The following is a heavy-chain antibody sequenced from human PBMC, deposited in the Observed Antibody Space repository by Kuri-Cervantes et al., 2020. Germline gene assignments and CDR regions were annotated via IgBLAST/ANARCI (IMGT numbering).Heavy chain of an antibody. CDR1: GYTFTSYY. CDR3: ARDKEEFGYYYYYGMDV. V-gene: IGHV1-46*01. D-gene: IGHD3-10*01. CDR2: INPSGGST. Sequence: ASVKVSCKASGYTFTSYYMHWVRQAPGQGLEWMGIINPSGGSTSYAQKFQGRVTMTRDTSTSTAYMELSSLRSEDTAVYYCARDKEEFGYYYYYGMDVWGQGTTVTVSS. J-gene: IGHJ6*02.